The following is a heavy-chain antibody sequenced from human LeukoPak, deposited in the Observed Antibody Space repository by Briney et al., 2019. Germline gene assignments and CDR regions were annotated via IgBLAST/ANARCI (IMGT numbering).Heavy chain of an antibody. CDR3: AREVPWDRDFQH. CDR1: GFXFSNYW. V-gene: IGHV3-74*01. J-gene: IGHJ1*01. D-gene: IGHD1-26*01. CDR2: INSDGSST. Sequence: PGGSLRLSCAASGFXFSNYWMHWVRQVTGKGLVWVSRINSDGSSTNYADFVKGRFTISRDNAKNTLYLQMNSLRAEDTAVYYCAREVPWDRDFQHWGQGTLVTVSS.